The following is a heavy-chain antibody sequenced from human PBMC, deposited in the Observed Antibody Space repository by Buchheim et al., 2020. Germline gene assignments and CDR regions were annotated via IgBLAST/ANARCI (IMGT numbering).Heavy chain of an antibody. Sequence: QVQLVEYGGGVVQPGRSLRLSCEASGLMFSAYGMHWVRQAPGKGLEWVAVIWSDGSIKYYADSVKGRFTLSRDNSKNMVYLQMNSLRVEDTAVYYCASAAGSFDNWGQGTL. CDR3: ASAAGSFDN. CDR1: GLMFSAYG. CDR2: IWSDGSIK. V-gene: IGHV3-33*01. J-gene: IGHJ4*02. D-gene: IGHD6-25*01.